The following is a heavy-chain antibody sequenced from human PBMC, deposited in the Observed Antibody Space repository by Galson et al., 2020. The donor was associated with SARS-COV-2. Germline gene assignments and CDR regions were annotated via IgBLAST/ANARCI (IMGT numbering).Heavy chain of an antibody. CDR3: ARAIFGGFDY. J-gene: IGHJ4*02. Sequence: ASVKVSCKASGDIFSSYAIIWVRQIPGQGLEWMGWISGYNGHKKYAQKFQDRVTMTTDTSTSTAYMELRSLRSDDTAVYYCARAIFGGFDYWGQGTLVTISS. V-gene: IGHV1-18*04. D-gene: IGHD3-3*01. CDR2: ISGYNGHK. CDR1: GDIFSSYA.